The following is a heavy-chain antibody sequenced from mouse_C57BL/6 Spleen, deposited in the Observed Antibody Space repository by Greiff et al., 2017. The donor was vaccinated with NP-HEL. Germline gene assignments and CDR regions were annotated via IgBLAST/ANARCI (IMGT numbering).Heavy chain of an antibody. J-gene: IGHJ3*01. CDR3: ARFGPGYYGSSPFAY. Sequence: QVQLQQSGAELARPGASVKLSCKASGYTFTSYGISWVKQRTGQGLEWIGEIYPRSGNTYYNEKFKGKATLTADKSSSTAYMELRSLTSEDSAVYFGARFGPGYYGSSPFAYWGQGTLVTVSA. CDR2: IYPRSGNT. V-gene: IGHV1-81*01. CDR1: GYTFTSYG. D-gene: IGHD1-1*01.